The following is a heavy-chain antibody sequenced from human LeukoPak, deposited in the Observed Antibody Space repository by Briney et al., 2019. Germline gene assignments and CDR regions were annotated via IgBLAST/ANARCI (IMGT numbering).Heavy chain of an antibody. CDR1: GYTFTGYC. Sequence: GASVEVSCKASGYTFTGYCMHWVRQAPGQGLEWMGWINAKSGGTNYAQKFQGRVTMTRDTSISTTYMELSRLRSDDTAVYYCARDLGISGWYAPPLGYFDYWGQGTLVTVSS. CDR2: INAKSGGT. J-gene: IGHJ4*02. D-gene: IGHD6-19*01. V-gene: IGHV1-2*02. CDR3: ARDLGISGWYAPPLGYFDY.